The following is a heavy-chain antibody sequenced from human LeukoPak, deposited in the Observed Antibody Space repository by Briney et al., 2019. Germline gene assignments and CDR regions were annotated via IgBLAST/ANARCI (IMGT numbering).Heavy chain of an antibody. J-gene: IGHJ4*02. D-gene: IGHD1-26*01. CDR3: AREGMVAQNYFDY. CDR2: IIPIFGTA. CDR1: GGTFSSYA. V-gene: IGHV1-69*05. Sequence: SVKVSCKASGGTFSSYAISWVRQAPGQGLEWMGRIIPIFGTANYAQKFQGRVTITTDESTSTAYMELSSLRSEDTAVYHCAREGMVAQNYFDYWGQGTLVTVSS.